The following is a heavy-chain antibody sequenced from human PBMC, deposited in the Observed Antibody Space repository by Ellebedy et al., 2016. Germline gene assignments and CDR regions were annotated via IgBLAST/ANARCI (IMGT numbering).Heavy chain of an antibody. CDR1: GGSVGSSNYY. D-gene: IGHD6-13*01. V-gene: IGHV4-39*07. CDR3: ARDRRIASTGTDWFDP. J-gene: IGHJ5*02. Sequence: GSLRLSCTVSGGSVGSSNYYWGWIRQPPGKGLEWIGTVYSSGTTYYNPSFEGRVTISEDTSKNQFSLKLRSVTAADSAVYYCARDRRIASTGTDWFDPWGQGTLVTVSS. CDR2: VYSSGTT.